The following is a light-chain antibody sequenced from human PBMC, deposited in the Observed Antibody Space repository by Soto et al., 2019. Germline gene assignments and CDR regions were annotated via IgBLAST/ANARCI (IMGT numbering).Light chain of an antibody. CDR1: QSVLYNSNNKNY. CDR2: WAT. J-gene: IGKJ2*01. V-gene: IGKV4-1*01. Sequence: DIVMTQSPDSLAVSLGERATINCKSSQSVLYNSNNKNYLSWYKQRPGQPPKLLIYWATIREFGVPDRFSGSGSGTDFTLTINNLQAEDVAVYYCQQYYTTPPFGQGTKVEIK. CDR3: QQYYTTPP.